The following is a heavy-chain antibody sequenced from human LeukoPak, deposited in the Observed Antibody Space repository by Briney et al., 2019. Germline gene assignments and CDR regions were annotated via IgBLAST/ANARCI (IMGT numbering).Heavy chain of an antibody. D-gene: IGHD6-13*01. CDR3: AKTAQYSSSWIDC. Sequence: GGSLRLSCAASGFTFSDYSTNWVRQAPGKGLEWVSGISGSGRDTYYADSVKGRFTISRDNSENTLYLQMNSLRAEDTAVYYCAKTAQYSSSWIDCWGQGTLVTVSS. V-gene: IGHV3-23*01. J-gene: IGHJ4*02. CDR2: ISGSGRDT. CDR1: GFTFSDYS.